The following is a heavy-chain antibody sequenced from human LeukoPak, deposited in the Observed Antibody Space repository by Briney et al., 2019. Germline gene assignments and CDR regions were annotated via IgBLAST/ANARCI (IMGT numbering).Heavy chain of an antibody. D-gene: IGHD3-10*01. CDR1: GGSFSGYY. CDR3: ARHLIWFGELLSSYFDY. Sequence: PSETLSLTCAVYGGSFSGYYWSWIRQPPGKGLEWIGEINHSGSTNYNPSLKSRVTISVDTSKNQFSLKLSSVTAADTAVYYCARHLIWFGELLSSYFDYWGQGTLVTVSS. CDR2: INHSGST. V-gene: IGHV4-34*01. J-gene: IGHJ4*02.